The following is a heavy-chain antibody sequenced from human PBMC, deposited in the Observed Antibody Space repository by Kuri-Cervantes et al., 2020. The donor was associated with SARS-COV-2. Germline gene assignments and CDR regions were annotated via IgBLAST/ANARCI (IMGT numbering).Heavy chain of an antibody. Sequence: SETLSLTCTVSGGSISSYYWSWIRQPAGKGLEWIGRIYTSGSTNYNPSLKSRVTMSVETSKNQFSLKLSSVTAADTAVYYCARDYYDFWSGSVYYYYYMDVWGKGTTVTVSS. CDR3: ARDYYDFWSGSVYYYYYMDV. J-gene: IGHJ6*03. CDR1: GGSISSYY. D-gene: IGHD3-3*01. V-gene: IGHV4-4*07. CDR2: IYTSGST.